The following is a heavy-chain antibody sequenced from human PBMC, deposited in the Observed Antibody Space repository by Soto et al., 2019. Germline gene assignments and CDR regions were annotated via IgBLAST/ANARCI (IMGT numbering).Heavy chain of an antibody. CDR1: GFTFSSYS. Sequence: EVQLVESGGGLVKPGGSLRLSCAASGFTFSSYSMNWVRQAPGKGLEWVSSISSSSSYIYYADSVKGRFTISRDNAKNSLYLQSTSLRAEDTAVYYCARDHGLSSYAFDIWGQGTMVTVSS. V-gene: IGHV3-21*01. J-gene: IGHJ3*02. D-gene: IGHD2-15*01. CDR2: ISSSSSYI. CDR3: ARDHGLSSYAFDI.